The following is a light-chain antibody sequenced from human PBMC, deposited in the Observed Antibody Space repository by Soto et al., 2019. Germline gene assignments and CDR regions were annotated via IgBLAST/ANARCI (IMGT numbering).Light chain of an antibody. CDR2: EVS. J-gene: IGLJ2*01. CDR3: SSYAGSNNVV. CDR1: SSDVGGYNY. Sequence: QAALTQPPSASGSPGQSVTISCTGTSSDVGGYNYVSWYQQHPGKAPKLMIYEVSKRPSGVPDRLSSSKSGNTASLTVSGLQAEDEADYYCSSYAGSNNVVFGGGTKVTVL. V-gene: IGLV2-8*01.